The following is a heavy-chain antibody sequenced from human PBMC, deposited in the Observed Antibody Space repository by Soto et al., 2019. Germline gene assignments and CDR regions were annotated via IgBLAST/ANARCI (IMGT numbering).Heavy chain of an antibody. D-gene: IGHD2-21*01. J-gene: IGHJ4*02. CDR3: ARVSPPCGY. CDR2: IYSSGNT. V-gene: IGHV3-53*02. CDR1: GFTVRRNY. Sequence: EVQLVETGGGLIQPGGSLRLSCAVSGFTVRRNYMSWVRQAPGKGLEWVSIIYSSGNTYYADSVKGRFTMSRDTSNNTVFLQMSSLRAEDTAVYYCARVSPPCGYWGQGTLVTVSS.